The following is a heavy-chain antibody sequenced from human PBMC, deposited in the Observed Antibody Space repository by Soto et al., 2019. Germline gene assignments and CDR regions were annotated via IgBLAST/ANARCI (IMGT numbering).Heavy chain of an antibody. D-gene: IGHD6-13*01. J-gene: IGHJ5*01. Sequence: QLLLQESGPGLVKPSETLSLTCSVSGDSISSSTYCWGWIRQPPGKGLEWIGSKYYTGTSHYNPSLNSRVTISVDPSNSQFSLKVTSVTAADTAVYYCARHRDPGYSSSWFNSWGQGTLVIVSS. V-gene: IGHV4-39*01. CDR1: GDSISSSTYC. CDR3: ARHRDPGYSSSWFNS. CDR2: KYYTGTS.